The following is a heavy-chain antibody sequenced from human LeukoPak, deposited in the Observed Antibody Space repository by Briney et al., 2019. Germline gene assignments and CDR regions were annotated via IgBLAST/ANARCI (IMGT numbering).Heavy chain of an antibody. D-gene: IGHD2/OR15-2a*01. Sequence: PGGSLRLSCAASGFTFGGFAMSWVRRTPGKGLEWVSGISGSGDNTLYAASVKGRFTISRDNSKNTLYLEMNSLRAEDTAIYYCAKMEGHLLQKYYMDVWGQGTTVTVSS. CDR2: ISGSGDNT. J-gene: IGHJ6*01. CDR3: AKMEGHLLQKYYMDV. V-gene: IGHV3-23*01. CDR1: GFTFGGFA.